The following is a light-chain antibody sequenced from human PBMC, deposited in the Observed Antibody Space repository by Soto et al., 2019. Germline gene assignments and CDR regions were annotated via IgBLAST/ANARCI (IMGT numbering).Light chain of an antibody. CDR2: AAS. CDR1: QSISNY. Sequence: DIQMTQSPSSLSASVGDRVTITCRASQSISNYLNWYQQKPGKAPKLLIYAASSFQGGVPSRFSGSGSGTDFTLTISSLQPEDFATYYCQQSYSTPYTFGQGTKLEIK. J-gene: IGKJ2*01. CDR3: QQSYSTPYT. V-gene: IGKV1-39*01.